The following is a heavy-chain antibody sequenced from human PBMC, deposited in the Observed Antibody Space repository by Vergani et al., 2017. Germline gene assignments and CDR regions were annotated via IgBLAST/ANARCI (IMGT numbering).Heavy chain of an antibody. V-gene: IGHV3-30*18. J-gene: IGHJ6*02. CDR2: ISYDGSNK. D-gene: IGHD2-15*01. CDR3: AKARDPNCKGGNCYSYYYGLDL. CDR1: GFTFSSNG. Sequence: QVQLVESGGGVVQPGRSLRLSCAASGFTFSSNGMHWVRQAPGKGLEWVAVISYDGSNKYYADSVKGRFTISRDNSKNTLYLQMNSLRAEDTAIYYCAKARDPNCKGGNCYSYYYGLDLWGQGTTVTVSS.